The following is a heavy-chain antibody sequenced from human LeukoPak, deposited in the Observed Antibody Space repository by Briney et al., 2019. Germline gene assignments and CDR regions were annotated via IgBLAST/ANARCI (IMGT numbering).Heavy chain of an antibody. J-gene: IGHJ4*02. Sequence: ASVKVSCKPSGYIFSRYDIHWVRQAPGQGLEWMGTFNPRGGSTSYAQKFQGRVTLTGDTSTSTVYMEVSSLRSEDTAVYYCARDIDGGGYLTPFDYRGQGTLVAVSS. D-gene: IGHD3-22*01. CDR1: GYIFSRYD. CDR3: ARDIDGGGYLTPFDY. V-gene: IGHV1-46*01. CDR2: FNPRGGST.